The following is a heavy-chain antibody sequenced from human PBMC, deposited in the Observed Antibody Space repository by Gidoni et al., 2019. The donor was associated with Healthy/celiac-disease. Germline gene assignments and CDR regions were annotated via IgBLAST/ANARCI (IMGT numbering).Heavy chain of an antibody. D-gene: IGHD3-3*01. CDR1: GFTFSSYS. CDR2: ISSSSSYI. V-gene: IGHV3-21*01. CDR3: ARDQRYYDFWSGSQADAFDI. Sequence: EVQLVESGGGLVKPGGSLRLSCAASGFTFSSYSMNWVRQAPGKGLEWVSSISSSSSYIYYADSVKGRFTISRDNAKNSLYLQMNSLRAEDTAVYYCARDQRYYDFWSGSQADAFDIWGQGTMVTVSS. J-gene: IGHJ3*02.